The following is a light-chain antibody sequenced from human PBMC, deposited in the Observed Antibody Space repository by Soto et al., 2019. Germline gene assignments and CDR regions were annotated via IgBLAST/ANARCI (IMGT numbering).Light chain of an antibody. CDR1: QSVSST. CDR3: QQYNNWPPLT. J-gene: IGKJ5*01. CDR2: GAS. V-gene: IGKV3-15*01. Sequence: EIVMTQSPATLSVSPGERATLSCRASQSVSSTLAWYQQKPGQAPRLLIYGASTRATGIPARFSGSGSGTECTLTISSLQSEDFAVYYCQQYNNWPPLTFGQGTRLDIK.